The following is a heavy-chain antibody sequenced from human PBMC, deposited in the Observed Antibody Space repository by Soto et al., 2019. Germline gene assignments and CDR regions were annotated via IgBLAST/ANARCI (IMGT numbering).Heavy chain of an antibody. J-gene: IGHJ6*02. CDR1: GFTVSSNY. Sequence: EVQLVETGGGLIQPGGSLRLSCAASGFTVSSNYMSWVRQAPGKGLEWVSVIYSSGSTYYADSVKGRFTISRDNSKNTLYLQMNSLRAEDTAVYYCAAARITIFGVVNGMDVWGQGTTVTVSS. CDR2: IYSSGST. V-gene: IGHV3-53*02. CDR3: AAARITIFGVVNGMDV. D-gene: IGHD3-3*01.